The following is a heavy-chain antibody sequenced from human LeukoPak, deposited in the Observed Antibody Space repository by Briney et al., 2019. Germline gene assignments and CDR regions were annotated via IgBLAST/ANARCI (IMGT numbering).Heavy chain of an antibody. CDR3: ARDRGVLRY. Sequence: GGSLRLSCAASGFTCSSCWMSWVRQAPGKGLEWVANIKQDGSEKYYADSVKGRFTISRDNAKNSLYLQMNSLRAEDTAVYYCARDRGVLRYWGQGTLVTVSS. CDR2: IKQDGSEK. D-gene: IGHD3-10*01. CDR1: GFTCSSCW. V-gene: IGHV3-7*01. J-gene: IGHJ4*02.